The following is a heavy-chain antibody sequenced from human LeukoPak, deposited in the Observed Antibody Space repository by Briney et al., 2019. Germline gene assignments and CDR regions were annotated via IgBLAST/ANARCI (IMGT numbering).Heavy chain of an antibody. D-gene: IGHD6-13*01. CDR2: INHSGST. J-gene: IGHJ4*02. CDR1: GGSFSGYY. CDR3: ARGGESSSWYQY. Sequence: SETLSLTCAVYGGSFSGYYWSWIRQPPGKGLEWIGEINHSGSTNYNPSLKSRVTISVDTSKNQFSLKLSSVTAADTAVYYCARGGESSSWYQYWGQGTLVTVSS. V-gene: IGHV4-34*01.